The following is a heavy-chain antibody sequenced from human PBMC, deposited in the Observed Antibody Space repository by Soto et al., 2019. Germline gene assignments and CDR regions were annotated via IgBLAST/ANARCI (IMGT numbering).Heavy chain of an antibody. Sequence: QVQLQESGPGLVKPSETLSLTCTVSGGSISSYYWSWIRQPPGKGLEWIGYSYYSGSTNYNPSLKSRATISVDTSKYQFSLKLSSVTAADTAGYYCARHAYDYIWGSYRPIFDYWGQGTLVTVSS. CDR1: GGSISSYY. CDR3: ARHAYDYIWGSYRPIFDY. CDR2: SYYSGST. D-gene: IGHD3-16*02. J-gene: IGHJ4*02. V-gene: IGHV4-59*08.